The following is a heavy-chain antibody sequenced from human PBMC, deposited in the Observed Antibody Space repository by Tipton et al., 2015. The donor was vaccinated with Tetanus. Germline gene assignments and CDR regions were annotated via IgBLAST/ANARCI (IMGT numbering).Heavy chain of an antibody. D-gene: IGHD3-9*01. J-gene: IGHJ5*02. CDR3: ARATRDYHILTGYHRTFDP. V-gene: IGHV4-31*03. CDR2: IYYSGST. CDR1: GGSISSGGYY. Sequence: LRLSCTVSGGSISSGGYYWSWIRQHPGKGLEWIGYIYYSGSTYYNPSLKSRLTIPVDTSKNQFSLKLSSVTAADTAVYYCARATRDYHILTGYHRTFDPWGQGTLVTVSS.